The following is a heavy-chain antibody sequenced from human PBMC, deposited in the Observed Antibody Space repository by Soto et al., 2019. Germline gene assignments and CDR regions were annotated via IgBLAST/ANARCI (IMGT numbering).Heavy chain of an antibody. V-gene: IGHV4-30-4*01. Sequence: SETLSLTCTVSGGSISSGDYYWSWIRQPPGKGLEWIGYIYYSGSTDYNPSLKSRVTISVDTSKNQFSLKLSSVTAADTAVYYCARRSFPGYCISTSCYAWGWFDPWGQGTLVTVSS. CDR3: ARRSFPGYCISTSCYAWGWFDP. CDR1: GGSISSGDYY. J-gene: IGHJ5*02. CDR2: IYYSGST. D-gene: IGHD2-2*01.